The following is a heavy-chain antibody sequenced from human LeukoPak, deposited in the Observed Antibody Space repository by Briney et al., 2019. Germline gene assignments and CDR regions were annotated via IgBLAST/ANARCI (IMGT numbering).Heavy chain of an antibody. CDR3: AKDGGAKGIITTVFDY. J-gene: IGHJ4*02. CDR1: GFTFHDYA. CDR2: ISWNSGSI. Sequence: GGSLRLSCAASGFTFHDYAMHWVRQAPGKGLEWVSGISWNSGSIGYADSVKGRFTISRDNAENSLYLQMNSLRAEDTALYYCAKDGGAKGIITTVFDYWGQGTLVTVSS. V-gene: IGHV3-9*01. D-gene: IGHD3-10*01.